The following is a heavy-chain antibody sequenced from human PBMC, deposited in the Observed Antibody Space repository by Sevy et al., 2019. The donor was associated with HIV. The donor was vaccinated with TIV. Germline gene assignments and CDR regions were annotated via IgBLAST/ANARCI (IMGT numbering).Heavy chain of an antibody. CDR2: MKSKTDGGTT. Sequence: GGSLRLSCAASGFTFSIFYMNWVLQSPGKGLEWVGRMKSKTDGGTTDYAAPVKDRFTMSRDDSKNTLYLQMNSLKADDTAVYYCTTVGSPNWGSEAFDIWGQGTMVTVSS. CDR3: TTVGSPNWGSEAFDI. CDR1: GFTFSIFY. V-gene: IGHV3-15*01. D-gene: IGHD3-16*01. J-gene: IGHJ3*02.